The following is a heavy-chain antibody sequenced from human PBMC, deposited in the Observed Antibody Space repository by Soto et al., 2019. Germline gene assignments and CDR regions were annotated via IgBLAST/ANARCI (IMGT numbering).Heavy chain of an antibody. CDR1: GASISIYY. CDR2: IYNSGST. D-gene: IGHD2-15*01. V-gene: IGHV4-59*01. Sequence: PSETLSLTCTVSGASISIYYWSWIRQPPGKGPEWIGNIYNSGSTNYNPSLKSRVTVSVDTSRHQFSLKLSSVTAADKAMYYCASLYCSGDSCYWDYWGQGTLVTVSS. J-gene: IGHJ4*02. CDR3: ASLYCSGDSCYWDY.